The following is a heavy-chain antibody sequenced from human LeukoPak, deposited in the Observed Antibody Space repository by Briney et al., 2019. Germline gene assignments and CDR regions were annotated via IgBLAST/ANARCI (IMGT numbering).Heavy chain of an antibody. CDR2: IRYDGSNK. D-gene: IGHD6-19*01. V-gene: IGHV3-30*02. J-gene: IGHJ4*02. CDR3: AKVPGTIAVAGMDPDFDY. Sequence: PGGSLRLSCAASGFTFSLYGMHWVRQAPGKGLEWVAFIRYDGSNKYYADSVKGRFTISRDNSKNTLYLQMNSLRAEDTAVYYCAKVPGTIAVAGMDPDFDYWGQGTLVTVSS. CDR1: GFTFSLYG.